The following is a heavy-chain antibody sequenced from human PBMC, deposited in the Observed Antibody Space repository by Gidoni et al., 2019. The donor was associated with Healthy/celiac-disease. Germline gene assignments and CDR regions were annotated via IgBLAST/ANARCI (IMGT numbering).Heavy chain of an antibody. D-gene: IGHD6-19*01. V-gene: IGHV3-49*03. Sequence: EVQLVESGGGLVQPGRSLRLSCTASGFTFGDYAMSWFRQAPGKGLEWVGFIRSKAYGGTKEYAASVKGRFTISRDDSKSIAYLQMNSLKTEDTAVYYCTTPSGYSSGWYDFDYWGQGTLVTVSS. CDR1: GFTFGDYA. J-gene: IGHJ4*02. CDR2: IRSKAYGGTK. CDR3: TTPSGYSSGWYDFDY.